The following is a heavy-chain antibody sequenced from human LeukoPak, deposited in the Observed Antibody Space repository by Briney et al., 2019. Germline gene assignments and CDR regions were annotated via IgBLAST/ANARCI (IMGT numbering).Heavy chain of an antibody. CDR1: GGSLRRYY. J-gene: IGHJ6*04. CDR3: ARSTSMVRGVQLQPYYYGMDV. Sequence: PSETLSLTCAVYGGSLRRYYWSWIRQPPGKGLEWIGEINHSGCTNYNPSLKSRVTISVDTSKNQFSLKLSSVTAADTAVYYCARSTSMVRGVQLQPYYYGMDVWGKGTTVTVSS. D-gene: IGHD3-10*01. V-gene: IGHV4-34*01. CDR2: INHSGCT.